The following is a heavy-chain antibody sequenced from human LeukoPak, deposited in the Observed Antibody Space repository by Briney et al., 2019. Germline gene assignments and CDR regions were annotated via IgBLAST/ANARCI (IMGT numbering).Heavy chain of an antibody. D-gene: IGHD6-19*01. CDR2: ISSSSSYK. CDR1: GFTFGSYS. J-gene: IGHJ4*02. V-gene: IGHV3-21*01. CDR3: ARGDKSSGWYFFDY. Sequence: PGGSLRLSCAASGFTFGSYSMNWVRQAPGKGLEWVSSISSSSSYKYYADSVKGRFTISRDNAKNSLYLQMNSLRAEDTAVYYCARGDKSSGWYFFDYWGQGTLVTVSS.